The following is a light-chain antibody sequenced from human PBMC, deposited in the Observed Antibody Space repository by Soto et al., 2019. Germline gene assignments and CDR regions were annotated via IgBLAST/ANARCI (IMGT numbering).Light chain of an antibody. Sequence: DIQMTQSPSSLSASVGDRVTITCQASQDISNYLNWYQQKPGKAPKLLIYDASNLETGGPSRFSGSGSGTDFTFTISSLQPEDIATYCCEQYDNLITFGKGTRLEIK. CDR2: DAS. CDR3: EQYDNLIT. J-gene: IGKJ5*01. V-gene: IGKV1-33*01. CDR1: QDISNY.